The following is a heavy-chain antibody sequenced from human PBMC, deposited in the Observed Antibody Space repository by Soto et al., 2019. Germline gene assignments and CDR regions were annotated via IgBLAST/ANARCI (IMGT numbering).Heavy chain of an antibody. D-gene: IGHD3-16*02. V-gene: IGHV3-23*01. CDR1: GFTFISYA. CDR2: ISGSGGST. CDR3: AKDDYDYIWGSYRSPAFDY. Sequence: GGSLRLSCAASGFTFISYAMSWVLQAPWKGLEWVSAISGSGGSTYYADSVKGRFTISRDNSKNTLYLQMNSLRAEDTAVYYCAKDDYDYIWGSYRSPAFDYWGQGTLVTVSS. J-gene: IGHJ4*02.